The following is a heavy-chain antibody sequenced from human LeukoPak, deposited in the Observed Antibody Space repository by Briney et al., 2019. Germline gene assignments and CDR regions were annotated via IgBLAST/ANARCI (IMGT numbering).Heavy chain of an antibody. CDR3: ARDRLATGGMDV. Sequence: PQTLSLTCTVSGGSISSGGYYWSWIRQYSGKGLEWIGYIYYSGSTHYNPSLKSRVTISVDKAKNQFSLKMRSVTAADTAVYYCARDRLATGGMDVWGQGTTVTVSS. J-gene: IGHJ6*02. CDR1: GGSISSGGYY. V-gene: IGHV4-31*03. CDR2: IYYSGST. D-gene: IGHD1-26*01.